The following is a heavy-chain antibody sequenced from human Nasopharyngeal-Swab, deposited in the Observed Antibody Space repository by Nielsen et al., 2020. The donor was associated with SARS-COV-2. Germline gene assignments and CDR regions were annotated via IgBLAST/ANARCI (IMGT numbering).Heavy chain of an antibody. V-gene: IGHV3-13*01. D-gene: IGHD6-19*01. CDR3: ARATSNGWYIYYFDY. CDR1: GFTFSSYN. CDR2: IHSAGDT. Sequence: GASLKISCAASGFTFSSYNMHWVRPATGKSLEWVSGIHSAGDTYYPGSVKGRFTISRENAKNSLYLQMNSLRAEDTAVYYCARATSNGWYIYYFDYWGLGTLVTVSS. J-gene: IGHJ4*02.